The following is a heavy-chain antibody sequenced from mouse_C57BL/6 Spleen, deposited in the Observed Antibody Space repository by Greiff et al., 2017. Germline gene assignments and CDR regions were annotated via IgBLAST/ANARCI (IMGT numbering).Heavy chain of an antibody. CDR1: GFTFSDDN. CDR2: ISNGGGST. V-gene: IGHV5-12*01. Sequence: EVKLMESGGGLVQPGGSLKLSCAASGFTFSDDNMYWVRQTPEQRLEWVAYISNGGGSTDYPDTVKGRVTISRDKAKNTLYLQMSRLKSEDTAIYYGTRNWNVGYAMDYWGQGTSVTVSS. CDR3: TRNWNVGYAMDY. D-gene: IGHD4-1*01. J-gene: IGHJ4*01.